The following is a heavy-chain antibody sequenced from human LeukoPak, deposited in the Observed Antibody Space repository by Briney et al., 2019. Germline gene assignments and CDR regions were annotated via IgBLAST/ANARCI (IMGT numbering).Heavy chain of an antibody. CDR3: AIQPWGSGNNWYFDL. CDR2: ISPNSGGT. CDR1: GYTFTGFY. V-gene: IGHV1-2*02. J-gene: IGHJ2*01. Sequence: APVKVCCKPSGYTFTGFYIHWVRQAPGQGLEWMGWISPNSGGTDYAQRFQGRVTMTRDTSISTAYMELSSLRSDDTAVYYCAIQPWGSGNNWYFDLWGRGTLVTVSS. D-gene: IGHD7-27*01.